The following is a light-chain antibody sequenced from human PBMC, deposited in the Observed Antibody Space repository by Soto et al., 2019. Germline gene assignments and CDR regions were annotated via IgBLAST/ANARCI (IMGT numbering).Light chain of an antibody. CDR1: QGISSY. Sequence: DIQLTQSPSFLSASVGDRVTITCRASQGISSYLAWYQQKPGKAPKLLIYAASTLQSGVPSRFSGSGSGTEFTLTINSLQPEDFATYYCQQLNSFGPGTKVDIK. J-gene: IGKJ3*01. CDR3: QQLNS. V-gene: IGKV1-9*01. CDR2: AAS.